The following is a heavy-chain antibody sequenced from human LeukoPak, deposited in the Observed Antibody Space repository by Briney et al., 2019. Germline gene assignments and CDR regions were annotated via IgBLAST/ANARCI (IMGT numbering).Heavy chain of an antibody. V-gene: IGHV3-15*01. Sequence: GGSLRLSCAASGFTFSDSWMSWVRQAPGKGLEWIGRIKSKADGETTDYAAPVKGRFTISRDDSKNTLYLQMNSLKTEDTAVYYCTTYNWNSGLPFDYWGQGTLVTVSS. CDR1: GFTFSDSW. D-gene: IGHD1-7*01. CDR3: TTYNWNSGLPFDY. J-gene: IGHJ4*02. CDR2: IKSKADGETT.